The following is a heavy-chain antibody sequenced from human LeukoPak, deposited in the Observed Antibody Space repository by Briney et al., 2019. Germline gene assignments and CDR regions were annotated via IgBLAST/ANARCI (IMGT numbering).Heavy chain of an antibody. D-gene: IGHD6-13*01. CDR2: ISSTSSYI. J-gene: IGHJ4*02. V-gene: IGHV3-21*01. Sequence: GGSLRLSCAASGFTFSSYGMNWVRQAPGKGLEWVSSISSTSSYIYYADSVKGRFTISRDNAKNSLYLQMNSLRAEDTAVYYCARSGSSWYVDYWGQGTLVTVSP. CDR1: GFTFSSYG. CDR3: ARSGSSWYVDY.